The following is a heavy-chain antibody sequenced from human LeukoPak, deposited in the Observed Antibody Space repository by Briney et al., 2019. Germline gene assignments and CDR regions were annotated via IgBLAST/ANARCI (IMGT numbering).Heavy chain of an antibody. D-gene: IGHD5-12*01. V-gene: IGHV4-31*03. CDR3: ARTHIVATSLFAY. J-gene: IGHJ4*02. CDR2: IHYSGST. Sequence: SQTLSLTCTVSGGSISSGGYYWSWIRQHPGKGLEWIGYIHYSGSTYYNPSLKSRVTISVDTSKNQFSLKLSSVTAADTAVYYCARTHIVATSLFAYWGQGPLVPVSS. CDR1: GGSISSGGYY.